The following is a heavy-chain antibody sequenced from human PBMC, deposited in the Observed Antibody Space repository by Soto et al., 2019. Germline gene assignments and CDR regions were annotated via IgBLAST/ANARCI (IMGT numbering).Heavy chain of an antibody. Sequence: GGSLRLSCTASGFTFGDYAMSWVRQAPGKGLEWVGFIRSKAYGGTTEYAASVKGRFTISRDDSKSSAYLQMNSLKTEDTAVYYCTRDLRGYYDSSGYYYCYYGMDVWGQGTTVTVSS. CDR1: GFTFGDYA. CDR2: IRSKAYGGTT. V-gene: IGHV3-49*04. J-gene: IGHJ6*02. CDR3: TRDLRGYYDSSGYYYCYYGMDV. D-gene: IGHD3-22*01.